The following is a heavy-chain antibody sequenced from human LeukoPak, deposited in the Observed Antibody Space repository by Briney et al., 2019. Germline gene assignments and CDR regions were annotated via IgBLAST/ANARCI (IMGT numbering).Heavy chain of an antibody. Sequence: PSETLSLTCTVSGGSISSGGYYWSWIRQHPGKGLEWIGYIYYSGSTYYNPSLKSRVTISVDTSKNQFSLKLSSVTAADTAVYYCAISYCSGGSCYSGSRNYYYGMDVWGQGTTVTVSS. CDR3: AISYCSGGSCYSGSRNYYYGMDV. D-gene: IGHD2-15*01. CDR1: GGSISSGGYY. J-gene: IGHJ6*02. CDR2: IYYSGST. V-gene: IGHV4-31*03.